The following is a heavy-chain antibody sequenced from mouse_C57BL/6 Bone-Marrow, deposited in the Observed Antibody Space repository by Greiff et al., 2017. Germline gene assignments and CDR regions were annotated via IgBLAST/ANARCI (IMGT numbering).Heavy chain of an antibody. D-gene: IGHD1-1*01. CDR1: GYTFTSYW. V-gene: IGHV1-69*01. CDR2: IDPSDSYT. Sequence: QVQLQQSGAELVMPGASVKLSCKASGYTFTSYWMHWVKQRPGQGLEWIGEIDPSDSYTNYNQKFKGKSTLTVDKSSSTAYMQPSSLTSEDSAVYYCARSLYYGSSYNYWGQGTTLTVSS. J-gene: IGHJ2*01. CDR3: ARSLYYGSSYNY.